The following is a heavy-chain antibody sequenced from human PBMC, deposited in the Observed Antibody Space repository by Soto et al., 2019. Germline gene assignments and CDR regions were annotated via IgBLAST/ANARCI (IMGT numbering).Heavy chain of an antibody. CDR3: ARDFDTSGYFSNFAY. Sequence: QVQLVQSGAEVKQPGSSVKVSCKASGGTFSSYAFSWVRQAPGQGLEWMGGIVPLFGTANYAQMFQGRVTITADRSTSTAYMELSSLRSEDTAVYYCARDFDTSGYFSNFAYWGQGTLVTVSS. D-gene: IGHD3-22*01. CDR2: IVPLFGTA. J-gene: IGHJ4*02. CDR1: GGTFSSYA. V-gene: IGHV1-69*06.